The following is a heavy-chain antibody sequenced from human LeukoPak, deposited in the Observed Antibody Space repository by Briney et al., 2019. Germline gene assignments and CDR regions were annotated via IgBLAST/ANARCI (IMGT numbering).Heavy chain of an antibody. D-gene: IGHD2-15*01. CDR2: INPNSGGT. CDR3: ARMLRTSPAKRYCSGGSCSDWFDP. Sequence: APVKVSCKASGYTFTGYYMHWVRQAPGQGLEWMGWINPNSGGTNYAQKFQGRVTMTRDTSISTAYMELSRLRSDDTAVYYCARMLRTSPAKRYCSGGSCSDWFDPWGQGTLVTVSS. V-gene: IGHV1-2*02. CDR1: GYTFTGYY. J-gene: IGHJ5*02.